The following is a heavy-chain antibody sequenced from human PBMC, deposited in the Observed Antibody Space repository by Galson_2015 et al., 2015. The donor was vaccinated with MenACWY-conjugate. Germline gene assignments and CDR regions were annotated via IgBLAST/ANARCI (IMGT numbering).Heavy chain of an antibody. CDR3: AKDQPPYRTNGVCYLVWAFDI. Sequence: SLRLSCAASGFTFSSYAMSWVRQAPGKGLEWVSAISGSTGGTYYADSVKGRFTISRDNSKNTLYLQINSLRAEDTAVYYCAKDQPPYRTNGVCYLVWAFDIWGQGTMVTVSS. D-gene: IGHD2-8*01. CDR2: ISGSTGGT. J-gene: IGHJ3*02. CDR1: GFTFSSYA. V-gene: IGHV3-23*01.